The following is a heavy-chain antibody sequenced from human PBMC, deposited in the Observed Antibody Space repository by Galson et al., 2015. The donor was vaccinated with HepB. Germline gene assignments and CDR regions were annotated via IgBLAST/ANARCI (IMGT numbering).Heavy chain of an antibody. D-gene: IGHD3-10*01. J-gene: IGHJ5*02. Sequence: SLRHSCAAAGFTFSSYAMSWVRQAPGKGLEWVSAIRGSGGGSYYADSVKGRFTISRDNSKNTLYLQMNSLRAEDTAVYYCAKAGSGRNWFDPWGQGTLVIVSS. CDR1: GFTFSSYA. CDR2: IRGSGGGS. CDR3: AKAGSGRNWFDP. V-gene: IGHV3-23*01.